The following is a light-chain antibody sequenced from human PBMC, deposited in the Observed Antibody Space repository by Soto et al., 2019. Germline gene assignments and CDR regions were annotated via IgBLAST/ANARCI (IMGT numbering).Light chain of an antibody. CDR2: EVT. J-gene: IGLJ3*02. CDR1: SSDVGGYDY. V-gene: IGLV2-8*01. Sequence: QSALTQPPSASGSPGRSVTISCTETSSDVGGYDYVSWFQQHPGKAPKLIIYEVTKRPSGVPDRFSASKSGNTASLTVSGLQAADEADYYCSSFVAGNNYWVFGGGTKLTVL. CDR3: SSFVAGNNYWV.